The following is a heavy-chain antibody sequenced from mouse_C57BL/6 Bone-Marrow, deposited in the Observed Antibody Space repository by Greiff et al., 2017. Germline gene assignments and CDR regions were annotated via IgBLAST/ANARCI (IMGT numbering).Heavy chain of an antibody. D-gene: IGHD1-1*01. CDR1: GYTFTEYT. CDR3: ARHKTSLYYYGSSYRYFDD. CDR2: FYPGSGSI. J-gene: IGHJ2*01. V-gene: IGHV1-62-2*01. Sequence: LQESGAELVKPGASVKLSCKASGYTFTEYTIHWVKQRSGQGLEWIGWFYPGSGSIKYNEKFKDKATLTADKSSSTVYMELSRLTSEDSAVYFCARHKTSLYYYGSSYRYFDDWGKGTTLTVSS.